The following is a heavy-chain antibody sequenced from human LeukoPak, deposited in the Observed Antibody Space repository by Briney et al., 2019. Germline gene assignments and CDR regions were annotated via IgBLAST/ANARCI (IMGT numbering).Heavy chain of an antibody. CDR3: AKAYGYCTTTSCSHGEFDY. J-gene: IGHJ4*02. V-gene: IGHV3-30*18. Sequence: GGSLRLSCAASGFTFSNYGMHWVRQAPGKGLEWVAVISYDGSNKYYADSVKGRFAISRDNSKNTLYLQMNSLRAEDTAVYYCAKAYGYCTTTSCSHGEFDYWGQGTLVTVSS. CDR2: ISYDGSNK. CDR1: GFTFSNYG. D-gene: IGHD2-2*01.